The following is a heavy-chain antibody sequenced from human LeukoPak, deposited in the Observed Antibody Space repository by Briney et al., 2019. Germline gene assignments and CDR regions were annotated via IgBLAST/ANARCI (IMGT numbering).Heavy chain of an antibody. CDR1: GFTFSNYW. J-gene: IGHJ4*02. CDR3: ARDRKSGESSEIDF. Sequence: GGSLRLSCAASGFTFSNYWVHWVRQAPGKGLVWVSRINRDGSTTNYADSVKGRFTVSRDNAKNTLNLQMNSLGAEDTAVYYCARDRKSGESSEIDFWGQGTLVTVSS. CDR2: INRDGSTT. V-gene: IGHV3-74*01. D-gene: IGHD3-10*01.